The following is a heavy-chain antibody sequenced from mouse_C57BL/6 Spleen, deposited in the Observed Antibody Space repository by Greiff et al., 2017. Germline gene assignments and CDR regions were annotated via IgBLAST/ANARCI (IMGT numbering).Heavy chain of an antibody. J-gene: IGHJ3*01. CDR1: GYTFTSYW. V-gene: IGHV1-74*01. CDR2: IHPSDSDT. CDR3: AIGDDYDELRFAY. D-gene: IGHD2-4*01. Sequence: QVQLQQPGAELVKPGASVKVSCKASGYTFTSYWMHWVKQRPGQGLEWIGRIHPSDSDTNYNQKFKGKATLTVDKSSSTAYMQLSSLTSEDSAVYYCAIGDDYDELRFAYWGQGTLVTVSA.